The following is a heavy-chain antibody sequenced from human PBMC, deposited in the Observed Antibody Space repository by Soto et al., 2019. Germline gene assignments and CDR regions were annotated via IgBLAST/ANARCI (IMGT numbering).Heavy chain of an antibody. Sequence: GGSLRLSCAASGFTFSSYAMSWVRQAPGKGLEWVSAISGSGVSTYYADSVKGRFTISRDNSKNTLYLQMNSLTTEDTAVYYCFKEKRGYSYGEHWGQGTLVTVSS. CDR1: GFTFSSYA. J-gene: IGHJ4*02. CDR3: FKEKRGYSYGEH. V-gene: IGHV3-23*01. CDR2: ISGSGVST. D-gene: IGHD5-18*01.